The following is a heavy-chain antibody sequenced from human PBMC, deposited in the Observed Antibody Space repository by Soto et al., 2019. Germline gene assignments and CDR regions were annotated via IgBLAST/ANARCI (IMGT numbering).Heavy chain of an antibody. D-gene: IGHD3-3*01. CDR2: IYYSGST. CDR3: ARDTYYDFWSGHWGMDV. J-gene: IGHJ6*02. CDR1: GGAIRSYY. V-gene: IGHV4-59*01. Sequence: SETLALTCTVSGGAIRSYYWSLIRQPPGKGLEWIGYIYYSGSTTYNPSLKSRVTISVDTSKNQFSLKLSSVTAADTAVYYCARDTYYDFWSGHWGMDVWGQGTTVT.